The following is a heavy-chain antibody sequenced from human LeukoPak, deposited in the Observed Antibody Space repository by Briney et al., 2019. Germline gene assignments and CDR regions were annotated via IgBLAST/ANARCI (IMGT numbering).Heavy chain of an antibody. CDR1: GGSISSYF. V-gene: IGHV4-59*08. Sequence: SETLSLTCTVSGGSISSYFWSWIRQPPGKGLEYIGYIYYSGRTNYNPSLKSRVTISVDTSKNQFSLKLSSVTAADTAVYYCARHDGYSAYEYPEYFQQWGQGTLVTVSS. CDR2: IYYSGRT. CDR3: ARHDGYSAYEYPEYFQQ. D-gene: IGHD5-12*01. J-gene: IGHJ1*01.